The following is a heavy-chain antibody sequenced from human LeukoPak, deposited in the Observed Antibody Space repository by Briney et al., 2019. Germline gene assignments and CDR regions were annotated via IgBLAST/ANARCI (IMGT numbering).Heavy chain of an antibody. CDR3: ARVGYCSSTSCYLYFDY. Sequence: GGSLRLSCAASGFTFSSYSMNWVRQAPGKGLEWVSSISSSSSYIYYADSVKGRFTISRDNAKNSLYLQMNSLRAEDTAVYYCARVGYCSSTSCYLYFDYWGQGTLVTVSS. D-gene: IGHD2-2*01. J-gene: IGHJ4*02. CDR1: GFTFSSYS. CDR2: ISSSSSYI. V-gene: IGHV3-21*01.